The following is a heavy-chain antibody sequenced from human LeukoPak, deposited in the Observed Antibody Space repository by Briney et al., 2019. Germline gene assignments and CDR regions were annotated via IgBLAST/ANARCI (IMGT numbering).Heavy chain of an antibody. D-gene: IGHD6-6*01. CDR2: IKSKTDGGTT. J-gene: IGHJ6*02. V-gene: IGHV3-15*01. CDR1: GFTFSSYS. CDR3: TTPTISYSSSPMVSYYYGMDV. Sequence: PGGSLRLSCAASGFTFSSYSMNWVRQAPGKGLEWVGRIKSKTDGGTTDYVAPVKGRFTMSRDDSKNTLYLQMNGLQTEDTAVYYCTTPTISYSSSPMVSYYYGMDVWGQGTAVTVS.